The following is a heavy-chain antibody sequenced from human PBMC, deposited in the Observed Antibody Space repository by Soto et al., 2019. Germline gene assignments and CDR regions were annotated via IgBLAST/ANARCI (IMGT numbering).Heavy chain of an antibody. CDR3: ARYIPGVRYYGMDV. CDR2: IGESGTPT. V-gene: IGHV3-23*01. CDR1: GFTFSRYA. J-gene: IGHJ6*02. D-gene: IGHD1-1*01. Sequence: GGSLRLSCAASGFTFSRYAMTWVRQAPGKGLKYVSLIGESGTPTYYADSVKGRFTISRDNSGNTLFLEMYSLRAEDTVVYYCARYIPGVRYYGMDVWGQGTTVTVSS.